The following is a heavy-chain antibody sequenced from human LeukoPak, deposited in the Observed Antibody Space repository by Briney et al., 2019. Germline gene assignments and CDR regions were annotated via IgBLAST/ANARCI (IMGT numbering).Heavy chain of an antibody. V-gene: IGHV3-23*01. CDR2: ISGSGGST. J-gene: IGHJ4*02. Sequence: GGSLRLSCAASGFTFSNYGMNWVRQAPGKGLEWVSGISGSGGSTYSADSVKGRFIISRDNSKNMLYLQMNSLRAEDTAVYYCAKDLSSGSDEVWGQGTLVTVSS. CDR3: AKDLSSGSDEV. D-gene: IGHD3-10*02. CDR1: GFTFSNYG.